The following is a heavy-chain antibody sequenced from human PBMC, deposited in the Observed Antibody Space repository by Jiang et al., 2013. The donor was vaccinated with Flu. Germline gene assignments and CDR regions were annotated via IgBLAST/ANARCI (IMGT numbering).Heavy chain of an antibody. CDR1: GFTVSSNY. Sequence: QLLESGGGLIQAWGSLRLSCAASGFTVSSNYMSWVRQAPGKGLEWVSVIYSGGSTYYADSVKGRFTISRDNSKNTLYLQMNSLRAEDTAVYYCATEIGFITMGAFDIWGQGTMVTVSS. V-gene: IGHV3-53*01. CDR2: IYSGGST. CDR3: ATEIGFITMGAFDI. D-gene: IGHD3-10*01. J-gene: IGHJ3*02.